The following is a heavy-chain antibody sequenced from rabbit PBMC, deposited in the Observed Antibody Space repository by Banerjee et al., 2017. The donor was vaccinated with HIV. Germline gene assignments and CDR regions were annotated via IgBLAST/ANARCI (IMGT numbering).Heavy chain of an antibody. J-gene: IGHJ5*01. CDR3: ARAYAGYAGNGPDWLDL. V-gene: IGHV1S45*01. D-gene: IGHD4-2*01. CDR1: GFSFSSNYW. Sequence: QEQLEESGGDLVKPEGSLTLTCTASGFSFSSNYWICWVRQAPGKGLEWIACIYTGSSDNTYCASWAKGRFTISKTSSTTVTLQMTSLTAADTATYFCARAYAGYAGNGPDWLDLWGQGTLVTVS. CDR2: IYTGSSDNT.